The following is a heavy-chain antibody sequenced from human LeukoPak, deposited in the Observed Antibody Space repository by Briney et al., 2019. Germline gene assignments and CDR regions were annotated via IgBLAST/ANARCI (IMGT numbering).Heavy chain of an antibody. J-gene: IGHJ3*02. D-gene: IGHD1-26*01. Sequence: PGGSLRLSCTASGFTFNSYNMNWVRQAPGKGLEWVSSISSSSSYIYYADSVNGRFTISRDNAKNSLFLQMNSLRAEDTAVYYCARGGSYLSAFDIWGQGTMVTVSS. CDR2: ISSSSSYI. V-gene: IGHV3-21*04. CDR3: ARGGSYLSAFDI. CDR1: GFTFNSYN.